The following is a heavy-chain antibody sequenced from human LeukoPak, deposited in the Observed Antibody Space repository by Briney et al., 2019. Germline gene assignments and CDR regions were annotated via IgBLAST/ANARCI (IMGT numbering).Heavy chain of an antibody. D-gene: IGHD1-26*01. CDR3: ARGSVPLL. J-gene: IGHJ4*02. V-gene: IGHV3-33*01. CDR2: IWYDGSNK. CDR1: GFTFSSYG. Sequence: GGSLRLSCAASGFTFSSYGMHWVRQAPGKGLEWVAVIWYDGSNKYYADSVKGRFIISRDNAKNSLYLQMNSLRAEDTAVYYCARGSVPLLWGQGTLVTVSS.